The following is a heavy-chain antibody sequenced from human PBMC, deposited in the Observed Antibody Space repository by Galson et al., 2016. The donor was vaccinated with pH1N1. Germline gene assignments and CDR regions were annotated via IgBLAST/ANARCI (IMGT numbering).Heavy chain of an antibody. V-gene: IGHV1-18*01. J-gene: IGHJ4*02. Sequence: SVKVSCKASGYTFTSYGISWVRQAPGQGLEFMGWVSTSNGNTHSAQKFQGRVTLTTDTSTSTAYMELRSLRSDDTAVYYCARLGASVGGTTYWGQGTLVTVSS. CDR3: ARLGASVGGTTY. CDR2: VSTSNGNT. D-gene: IGHD6-19*01. CDR1: GYTFTSYG.